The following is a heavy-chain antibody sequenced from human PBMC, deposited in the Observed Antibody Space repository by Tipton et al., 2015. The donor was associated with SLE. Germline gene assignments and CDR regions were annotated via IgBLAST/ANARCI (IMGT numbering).Heavy chain of an antibody. Sequence: TLSLTCTVSRGSINSHYWSWIRQPPGKGLEWIGYIYYNGDTYYNPSLESRVTISLDTSKNQFSLKVKSVTTADTAVYYCARMRGGYNAHHWGQGTLVTVSS. J-gene: IGHJ5*02. CDR2: IYYNGDT. CDR1: RGSINSHY. D-gene: IGHD5-24*01. CDR3: ARMRGGYNAHH. V-gene: IGHV4-59*11.